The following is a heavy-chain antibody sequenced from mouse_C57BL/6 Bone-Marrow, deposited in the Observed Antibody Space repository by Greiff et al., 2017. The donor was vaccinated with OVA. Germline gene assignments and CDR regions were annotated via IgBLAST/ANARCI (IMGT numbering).Heavy chain of an antibody. CDR2: IDPEDGET. CDR3: ARRGGSGHFAD. D-gene: IGHD1-1*01. Sequence: VQLQQSGAELVKPGASVKLSCTASGFNITGYYMHWVKQRPEQGLEWIGRIDPEDGETNYAPTFQGKATITAATSSNTAYLQLSSLTSEDSAVYYCARRGGSGHFADWGQGTLVTVSA. V-gene: IGHV14-2*01. J-gene: IGHJ3*01. CDR1: GFNITGYY.